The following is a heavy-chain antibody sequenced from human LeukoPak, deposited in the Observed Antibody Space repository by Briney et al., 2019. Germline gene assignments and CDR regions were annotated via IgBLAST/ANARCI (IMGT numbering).Heavy chain of an antibody. CDR2: IYHSGST. CDR3: ARDQRAAAGTLDY. V-gene: IGHV4-30-2*01. J-gene: IGHJ4*02. Sequence: SETLSLTCTVSGGSISSGGYYWSWIRQPPGKGLEWIGYIYHSGSTYYNPSLKSRVTISVDRSKNQFSLKLSSVTAADTAVYYCARDQRAAAGTLDYWGQGTLVTVSS. CDR1: GGSISSGGYY. D-gene: IGHD6-13*01.